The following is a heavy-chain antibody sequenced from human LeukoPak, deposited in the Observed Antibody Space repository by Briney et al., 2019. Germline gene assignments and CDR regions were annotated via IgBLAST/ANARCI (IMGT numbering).Heavy chain of an antibody. J-gene: IGHJ4*02. CDR2: IGGSGANT. CDR3: AKRGVYGNFYFDY. V-gene: IGHV3-23*01. CDR1: GFTFSSYA. D-gene: IGHD4-11*01. Sequence: GGSLRLSCAASGFTFSSYAMSWVRQAPGKGLEWVSTIGGSGANTYYADSLRGRFTISRDNSKNTLYLQMNSLRAEGTAVYYCAKRGVYGNFYFDYWGQGTLATVSS.